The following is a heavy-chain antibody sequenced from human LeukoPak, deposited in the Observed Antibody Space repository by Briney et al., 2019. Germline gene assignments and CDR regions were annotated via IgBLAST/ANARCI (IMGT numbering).Heavy chain of an antibody. V-gene: IGHV1-46*01. CDR1: GYTFTSYY. J-gene: IGHJ6*03. CDR2: INPSGGST. Sequence: ASVKVSCKASGYTFTSYYMHWVRQAPGQGLEWMGIINPSGGSTSYAQKFQGRVTMTRDMSTSTVYMELSSLRSEDTAVYYCARVPNYYDSSGYAYMDVWGKGTTVTVSS. CDR3: ARVPNYYDSSGYAYMDV. D-gene: IGHD3-22*01.